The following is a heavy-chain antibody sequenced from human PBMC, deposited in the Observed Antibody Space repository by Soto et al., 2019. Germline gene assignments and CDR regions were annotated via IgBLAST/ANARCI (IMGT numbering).Heavy chain of an antibody. CDR1: GGTFSSYA. CDR2: IIPIFGTA. J-gene: IGHJ5*02. CDR3: VYCSSTSCFGGWFDP. V-gene: IGHV1-69*13. D-gene: IGHD2-2*01. Sequence: SVKVSCKASGGTFSSYAISWVRQAPGQGLEWMGGIIPIFGTANYAQKFQGRVTITADESTSTAYMELSSLRSEDTAVYYCVYCSSTSCFGGWFDPWGQGTLVTVSS.